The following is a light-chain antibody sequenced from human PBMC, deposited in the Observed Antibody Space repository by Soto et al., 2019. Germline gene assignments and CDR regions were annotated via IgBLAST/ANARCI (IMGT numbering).Light chain of an antibody. V-gene: IGKV1-5*01. CDR2: DAS. J-gene: IGKJ1*01. CDR1: QSISSW. Sequence: DIQMTQSPSTLSASVADRVTITCRASQSISSWLAWYQQKPGKAPKLLIYDASSLESGVPSRFSGSGSGTEFTLTISSLQPDDFATYYGQQYNSYSQTFGQGTKVDIK. CDR3: QQYNSYSQT.